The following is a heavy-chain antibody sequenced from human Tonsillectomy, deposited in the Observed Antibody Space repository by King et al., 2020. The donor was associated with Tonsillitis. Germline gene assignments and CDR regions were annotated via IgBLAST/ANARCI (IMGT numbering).Heavy chain of an antibody. CDR1: GFTFSSYE. CDR2: ISSSCSTR. D-gene: IGHD1-26*01. Sequence: VQLVESGGGLVQPGGSLRLSCAASGFTFSSYEMNWVRQAPGKGLEWGSYISSSCSTRYYADSVKGRFTISRDNAKNSLYLQMNSLRAEDTAVYYCARCGELVAFDYYMDVWGKGTTVTVSS. CDR3: ARCGELVAFDYYMDV. J-gene: IGHJ6*03. V-gene: IGHV3-48*03.